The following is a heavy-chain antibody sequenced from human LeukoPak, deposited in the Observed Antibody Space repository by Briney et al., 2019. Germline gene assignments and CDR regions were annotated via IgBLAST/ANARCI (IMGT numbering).Heavy chain of an antibody. Sequence: PGGTLRLSCAASGFTFSSYGMHWVRQAPGKGLEWVAVISYDGSNKYYADSVKGRFTISRDNSRNTLYPQMSSLNIEDSAIYYCVRPPLYIVGATAAFDIWGPGTMVTVSS. D-gene: IGHD1-26*01. CDR1: GFTFSSYG. CDR3: VRPPLYIVGATAAFDI. CDR2: ISYDGSNK. V-gene: IGHV3-30-3*01. J-gene: IGHJ3*02.